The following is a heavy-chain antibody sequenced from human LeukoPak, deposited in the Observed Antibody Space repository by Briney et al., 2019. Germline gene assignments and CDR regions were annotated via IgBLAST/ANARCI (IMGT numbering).Heavy chain of an antibody. CDR2: IRYDGSNK. V-gene: IGHV3-30*02. CDR1: GFTFGSYG. CDR3: AKVTYQQPAPPHY. Sequence: PGGSLRLSCAASGFTFGSYGMHWVRQAPGRGLEWVEFIRYDGSNKYYADSVKGRFTISRDNSKNMLYLQMNSLRAEDTAVYYCAKVTYQQPAPPHYWGQGTLVTVSS. D-gene: IGHD1-14*01. J-gene: IGHJ4*02.